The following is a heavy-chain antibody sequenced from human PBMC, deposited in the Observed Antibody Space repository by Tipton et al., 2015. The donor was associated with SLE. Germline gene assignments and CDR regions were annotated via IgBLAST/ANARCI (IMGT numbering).Heavy chain of an antibody. J-gene: IGHJ6*02. D-gene: IGHD3-10*01. Sequence: QLVQSGAEVKKPGASVKVSCKASGYTFTSYGISWVRQAPGQRLEWMGWINAGNGNTKYSQKFQGRVTITRDTSASTAYMELSSLRSEDTAVYYCARDPGGDYYYGMDVWGQGTSVTVSS. CDR2: INAGNGNT. CDR1: GYTFTSYG. V-gene: IGHV1-3*01. CDR3: ARDPGGDYYYGMDV.